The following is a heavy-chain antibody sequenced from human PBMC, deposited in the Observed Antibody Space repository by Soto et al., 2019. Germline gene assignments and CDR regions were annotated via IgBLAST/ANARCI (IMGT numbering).Heavy chain of an antibody. D-gene: IGHD2-2*01. Sequence: ASVKVSCKASGYTFTGYYMHWVRQAPGQGLEWMGWINPNSGGTNYAQKFQGRVTMTRDTSISTAYVELSRLRSDDTAVYYCARVVPGAEAWFGPWGQGTLVTVYS. CDR2: INPNSGGT. J-gene: IGHJ5*02. CDR3: ARVVPGAEAWFGP. CDR1: GYTFTGYY. V-gene: IGHV1-2*02.